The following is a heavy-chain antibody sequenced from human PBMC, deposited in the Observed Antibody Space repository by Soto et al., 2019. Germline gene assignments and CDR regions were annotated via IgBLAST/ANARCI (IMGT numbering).Heavy chain of an antibody. CDR2: ISSSSSYI. CDR1: GFTFSSYS. CDR3: ARDQVFFASISSTDYYYYGMDV. J-gene: IGHJ6*02. Sequence: GGSLRLSCAASGFTFSSYSMNWVRQAPGKGLEWVSSISSSSSYIYYADSVKGRFTISRDNAKNSLYLQMNSLRAEDTAVYYCARDQVFFASISSTDYYYYGMDVWGQGTTVTVSS. D-gene: IGHD6-6*01. V-gene: IGHV3-21*01.